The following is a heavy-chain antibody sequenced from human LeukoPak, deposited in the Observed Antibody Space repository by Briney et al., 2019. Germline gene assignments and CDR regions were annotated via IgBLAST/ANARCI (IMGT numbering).Heavy chain of an antibody. V-gene: IGHV3-23*01. D-gene: IGHD6-13*01. CDR3: AKLASSSWYNPFDY. Sequence: GGSLRLSGAASGSTFSSYAMSWVRQAPGKGLEWVSAISGSGGSTYYADSVKGRFTISRDNSKNTLYLQMNSLRAEDTAVYYCAKLASSSWYNPFDYWGQGTLVTVSS. CDR2: ISGSGGST. CDR1: GSTFSSYA. J-gene: IGHJ4*02.